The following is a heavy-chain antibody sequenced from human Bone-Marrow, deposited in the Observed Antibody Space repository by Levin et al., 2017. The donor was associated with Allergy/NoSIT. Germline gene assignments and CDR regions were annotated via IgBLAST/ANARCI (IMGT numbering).Heavy chain of an antibody. J-gene: IGHJ2*01. D-gene: IGHD3-3*01. CDR3: SRGHGWSPHYYFDL. Sequence: PGGSLRLSCGVHGGSFSDDFWAWIRQSPGKGLEWIGEIYRHGNINHNPSLKSRVTMSIDTSQNQFSLTLNSVTAADTAVYYCSRGHGWSPHYYFDLWGRGTLVTVSS. V-gene: IGHV4-34*01. CDR2: IYRHGNI. CDR1: GGSFSDDF.